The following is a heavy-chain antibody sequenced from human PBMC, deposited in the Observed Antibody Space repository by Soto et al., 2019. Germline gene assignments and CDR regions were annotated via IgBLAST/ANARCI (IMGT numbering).Heavy chain of an antibody. J-gene: IGHJ4*02. CDR1: GFTFSSYW. Sequence: EVQLVESGGGLVQPGGSLRLSCAASGFTFSSYWMSWVRQAPGKGLEWVANTNQDGGEKYYVDSVKGRFTISSDNAKITLNRQMSGLRAEDTAVYYCARAGTHWFEEYIMDYWGQGTLVTVST. CDR3: ARAGTHWFEEYIMDY. V-gene: IGHV3-7*01. D-gene: IGHD3-10*01. CDR2: TNQDGGEK.